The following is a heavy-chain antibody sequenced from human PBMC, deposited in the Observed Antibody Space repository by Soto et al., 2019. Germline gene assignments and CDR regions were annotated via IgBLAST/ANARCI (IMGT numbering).Heavy chain of an antibody. V-gene: IGHV4-59*08. CDR2: IYYSGST. D-gene: IGHD6-19*01. CDR1: GGSISSYY. Sequence: QVQLQESGPGLVKPSETLSLTCTVSGGSISSYYWSWIRQPPGKGLEWIGYIYYSGSTNYNPSLKSRVTISVDTSKNQFSLKLSSVTAADTAVYYCARGIAVASFDYWGQGTLATVSS. J-gene: IGHJ4*02. CDR3: ARGIAVASFDY.